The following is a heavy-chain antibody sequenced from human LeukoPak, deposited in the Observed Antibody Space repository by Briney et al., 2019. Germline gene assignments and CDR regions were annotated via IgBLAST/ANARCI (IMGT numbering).Heavy chain of an antibody. J-gene: IGHJ4*02. V-gene: IGHV3-30*03. CDR2: ISYDGSNK. Sequence: PGGSLRLSCAASGFTFSSYGMHWVRQAPGKGLEWVAVISYDGSNKYYADSVKGRFTISRDNSKNTLYLQMNSLRAEDTAVYYCASCGIAVAGDPFDYWGQGTLVTVSS. CDR3: ASCGIAVAGDPFDY. D-gene: IGHD6-19*01. CDR1: GFTFSSYG.